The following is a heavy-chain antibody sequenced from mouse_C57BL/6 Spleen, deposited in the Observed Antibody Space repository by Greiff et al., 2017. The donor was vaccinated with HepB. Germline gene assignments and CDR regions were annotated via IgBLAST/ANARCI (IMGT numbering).Heavy chain of an antibody. CDR1: GFTFSSYA. CDR3: SREGDEYAMDD. CDR2: ISDGGSYT. Sequence: EVKLVESGGGLVKPGGSLKLSCAASGFTFSSYAMSWVRQTPEKRLEWVATISDGGSYTYYPDNVKGRCTISRDNAKNHLYLQRSNLKSEDTDMYYSSREGDEYAMDDWGQGTSVTVSS. V-gene: IGHV5-4*01. J-gene: IGHJ4*01.